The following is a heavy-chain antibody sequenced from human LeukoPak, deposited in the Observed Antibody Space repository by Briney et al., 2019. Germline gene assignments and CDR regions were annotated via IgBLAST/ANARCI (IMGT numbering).Heavy chain of an antibody. CDR3: ARDAGLGDIVVVPAAMENYYYGMDV. CDR1: GFTFSSYW. D-gene: IGHD2-2*01. V-gene: IGHV3-7*01. CDR2: IKQDGSEK. Sequence: PGGSLRLSCAASGFTFSSYWMSWVRQAPGKGLEWVANIKQDGSEKYYVDSVKGRFTISRDNAKNSLYLQMNSLRAEDTAVYYCARDAGLGDIVVVPAAMENYYYGMDVWGQGTTVTVSS. J-gene: IGHJ6*02.